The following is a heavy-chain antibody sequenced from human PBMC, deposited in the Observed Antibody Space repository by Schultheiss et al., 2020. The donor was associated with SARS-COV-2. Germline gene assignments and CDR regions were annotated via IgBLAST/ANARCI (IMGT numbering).Heavy chain of an antibody. D-gene: IGHD3-9*01. J-gene: IGHJ4*02. CDR1: GFTFSSYG. CDR3: AAYYDILTGYFVY. Sequence: GGSLRLSCAASGFTFSSYGMHWVRQAPGKGLEWVAVIWYDGSNKYYADSVKGRFTISRDNAKNSLYLQMNSLRAEDTAVYYCAAYYDILTGYFVYWGQGTLVTVSS. CDR2: IWYDGSNK. V-gene: IGHV3-33*03.